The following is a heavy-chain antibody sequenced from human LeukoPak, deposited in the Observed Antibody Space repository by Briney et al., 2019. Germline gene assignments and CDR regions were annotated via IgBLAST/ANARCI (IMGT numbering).Heavy chain of an antibody. CDR1: GFTFDDYA. D-gene: IGHD3-10*01. Sequence: GGSLRLSCAASGFTFDDYAMHWVRQAPGKGPEWVPGISWNSGSIGYADSVKGRFTISRDNAKNSLYLQMNSLRAEDTALYYCAKDLGGSGSWYYFDYWGQGTLVTVSS. CDR2: ISWNSGSI. CDR3: AKDLGGSGSWYYFDY. V-gene: IGHV3-9*01. J-gene: IGHJ4*02.